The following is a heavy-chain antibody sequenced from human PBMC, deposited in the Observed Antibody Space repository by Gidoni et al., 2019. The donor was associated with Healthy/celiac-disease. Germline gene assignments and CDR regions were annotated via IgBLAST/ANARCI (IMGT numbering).Heavy chain of an antibody. J-gene: IGHJ4*02. CDR3: ARDGGRDWGSPFDY. D-gene: IGHD7-27*01. Sequence: QVQLQESGPGLVKPSQTLSLTCTVSGGSISSGSYYWSWIRPPAGKGLEWIGRIYTSGSTNYNPSLKSRVTISVDTSKNQFSLKLSSVTAADTAVYYCARDGGRDWGSPFDYWGQGTLVTVSS. V-gene: IGHV4-61*02. CDR2: IYTSGST. CDR1: GGSISSGSYY.